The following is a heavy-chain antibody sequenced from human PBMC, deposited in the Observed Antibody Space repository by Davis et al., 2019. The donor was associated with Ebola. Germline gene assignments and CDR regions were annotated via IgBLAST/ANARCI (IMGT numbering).Heavy chain of an antibody. CDR3: ASRDFWRNGDY. CDR2: IYYSGST. V-gene: IGHV4-61*01. D-gene: IGHD3-3*01. CDR1: GGSVSSGSYY. J-gene: IGHJ4*02. Sequence: SETLSLTCTVSGGSVSSGSYYWSWIRQPPGKGLEWIGYIYYSGSTNYNPSLKSRVTISVDTSKNQFSLKLSSVTAADTAVYYCASRDFWRNGDYWGQGTLVTVSS.